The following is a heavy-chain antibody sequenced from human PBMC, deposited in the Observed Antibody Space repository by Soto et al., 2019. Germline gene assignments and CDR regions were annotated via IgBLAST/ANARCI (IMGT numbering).Heavy chain of an antibody. CDR1: GGSISSGDYY. D-gene: IGHD5-18*01. V-gene: IGHV4-30-4*01. CDR3: ARVIGYSYGLND. Sequence: QVQLQESGPGLVKPSQTLSLTCTVSGGSISSGDYYWSWIRQPPGKGLEWIGYIYYSGSTYYNPSIKSRVTISVDTSKNQVSLKLSSVTAADTAVYYCARVIGYSYGLNDWGQGTLVTVSS. CDR2: IYYSGST. J-gene: IGHJ4*02.